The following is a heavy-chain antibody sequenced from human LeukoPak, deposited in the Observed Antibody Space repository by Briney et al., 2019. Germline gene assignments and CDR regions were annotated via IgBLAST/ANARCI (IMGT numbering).Heavy chain of an antibody. CDR3: AKARRYDYGPFDY. CDR1: GFTFSSYG. V-gene: IGHV3-30*18. Sequence: PGGSLRLSCAASGFTFSSYGMHWVRQAPGKGLEWVAVISYDGSNKYYADSVKGRFTISRDNSKNTLYLQMNSLRAEDTAVYYCAKARRYDYGPFDYWGQGTLVTVFS. CDR2: ISYDGSNK. D-gene: IGHD4-17*01. J-gene: IGHJ4*02.